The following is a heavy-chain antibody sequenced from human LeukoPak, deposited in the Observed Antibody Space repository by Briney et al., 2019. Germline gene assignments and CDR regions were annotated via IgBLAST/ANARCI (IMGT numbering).Heavy chain of an antibody. CDR1: GFSISNGHY. CDR3: ARDGRLMQNYHFDY. J-gene: IGHJ4*02. Sequence: SETLSLTCTVSGFSISNGHYWGWVRQAPEKGLEWLGIIYHSGTTYYNPSFKSRVTISVDRSKNQFSLKLTSLTATDTAVYYCARDGRLMQNYHFDYWGPGTLVTVSS. V-gene: IGHV4-38-2*02. CDR2: IYHSGTT. D-gene: IGHD1-7*01.